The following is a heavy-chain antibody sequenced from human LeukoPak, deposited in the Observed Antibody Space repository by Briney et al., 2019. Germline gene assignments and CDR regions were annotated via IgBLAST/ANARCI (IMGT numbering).Heavy chain of an antibody. CDR1: GYTPTEFS. Sequence: GASAKVSCEVSGYTPTEFSMHWGRQAPGKGVEWMGGFDPEDGETIYAQKFQGRVTMTEDTSTDTAYMELSSLRSEDTAVYYCATTGEVVVAATNNWFDPWGQGTLVTVSS. D-gene: IGHD2-15*01. J-gene: IGHJ5*02. CDR2: FDPEDGET. CDR3: ATTGEVVVAATNNWFDP. V-gene: IGHV1-24*01.